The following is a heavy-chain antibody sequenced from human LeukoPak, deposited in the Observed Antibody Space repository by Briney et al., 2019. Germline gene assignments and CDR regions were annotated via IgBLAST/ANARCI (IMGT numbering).Heavy chain of an antibody. Sequence: GGSLRLSCAASGFTFSNYAISWVRQAPGKGLEWVSSISGRGGSTYYADSVKGRFTISRDNSKNTLYLQMNSLRADDTAVHYCAKAVVVDRAYFMDVWGIGTTVTVSS. CDR3: AKAVVVDRAYFMDV. D-gene: IGHD3-22*01. CDR1: GFTFSNYA. CDR2: ISGRGGST. J-gene: IGHJ6*03. V-gene: IGHV3-23*01.